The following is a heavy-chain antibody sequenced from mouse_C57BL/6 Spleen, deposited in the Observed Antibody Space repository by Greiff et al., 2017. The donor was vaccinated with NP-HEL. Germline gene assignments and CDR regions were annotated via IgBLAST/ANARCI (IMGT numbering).Heavy chain of an antibody. CDR1: GFTFSSYA. J-gene: IGHJ4*01. Sequence: DVHLVESGGGLVKPGGSLKLSCAASGFTFSSYAMSWVRQTPEKRLEWVATISDGGSYTYYPDNVKGRFTISRDNANNNLYLQMGHLKYEDTAVYYCARDLRGGYAMGYWGQGTSVTVSS. V-gene: IGHV5-4*01. CDR2: ISDGGSYT. CDR3: ARDLRGGYAMGY. D-gene: IGHD1-1*01.